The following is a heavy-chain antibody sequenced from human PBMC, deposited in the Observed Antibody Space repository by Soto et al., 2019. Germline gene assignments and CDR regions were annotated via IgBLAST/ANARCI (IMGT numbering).Heavy chain of an antibody. J-gene: IGHJ4*02. CDR1: GFSLSPSGVA. Sequence: QITLKESGPALVKPTQTLTLTCTFSGFSLSPSGVAVAWIRQPPGKALEWLALIYWNGIERYSPSLKSRLTITQDTSKNQVVLTVTNMDPVDTATYFCAHGDPLDFHYWGQGTLVTVSP. V-gene: IGHV2-5*01. CDR3: AHGDPLDFHY. D-gene: IGHD3-10*01. CDR2: IYWNGIE.